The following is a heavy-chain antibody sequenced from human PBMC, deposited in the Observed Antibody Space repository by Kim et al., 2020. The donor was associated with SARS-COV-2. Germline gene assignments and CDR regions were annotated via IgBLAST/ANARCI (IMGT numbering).Heavy chain of an antibody. CDR3: ARGGGDLKSYDAFDI. Sequence: KFQGRVTMTRDTSTSTVYMELSSLRSEDTAVYYCARGGGDLKSYDAFDIWGQGTMVTVSS. D-gene: IGHD2-21*02. V-gene: IGHV1-46*01. J-gene: IGHJ3*02.